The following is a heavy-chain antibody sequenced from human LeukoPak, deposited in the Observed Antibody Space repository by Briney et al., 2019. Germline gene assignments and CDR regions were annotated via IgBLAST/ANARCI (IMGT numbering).Heavy chain of an antibody. CDR2: ISSSSSYI. CDR3: ARETVVPAAINY. CDR1: GFTFSSYS. D-gene: IGHD2-2*02. V-gene: IGHV3-21*01. J-gene: IGHJ4*02. Sequence: GRSLRLSCAASGFTFSSYSMNWVRQAPGKGLEWVSSISSSSSYIYYADSVKGRFTISRDNAKNSLYLQMNSLRAEDTAVYYCARETVVPAAINYWGQGTLVTVSS.